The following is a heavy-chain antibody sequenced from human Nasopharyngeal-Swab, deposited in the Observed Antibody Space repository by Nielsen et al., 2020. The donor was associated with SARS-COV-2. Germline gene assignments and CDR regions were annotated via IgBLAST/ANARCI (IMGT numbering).Heavy chain of an antibody. CDR1: GFTFSNAW. D-gene: IGHD6-13*01. CDR3: TTDVAAAGSRYYYYYGMDV. Sequence: GESLKISCAASGFTFSNAWMSWVRQAPGKGLEWVGRIKSKTDGGTTDYAAPVKGRFTISRDDSKNTPYLQMNSLKTEDTAVYYCTTDVAAAGSRYYYYYGMDVWGQGTTVTVSS. CDR2: IKSKTDGGTT. V-gene: IGHV3-15*01. J-gene: IGHJ6*02.